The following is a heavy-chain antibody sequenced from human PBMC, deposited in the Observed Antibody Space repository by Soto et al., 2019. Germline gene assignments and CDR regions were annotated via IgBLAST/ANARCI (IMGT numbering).Heavy chain of an antibody. CDR3: AHGSGWLSDY. J-gene: IGHJ4*02. Sequence: QITLKESGPTLVKPTQTLTLTCTFSGFSLTSPAVGVNWIRQPPGKALEWLALIYWDDDKQYSPSLKSRLTTTKDASKNQVVLTRTNMDPVYTATYYCAHGSGWLSDYWGQGTLVTVSS. D-gene: IGHD6-19*01. V-gene: IGHV2-5*02. CDR1: GFSLTSPAVG. CDR2: IYWDDDK.